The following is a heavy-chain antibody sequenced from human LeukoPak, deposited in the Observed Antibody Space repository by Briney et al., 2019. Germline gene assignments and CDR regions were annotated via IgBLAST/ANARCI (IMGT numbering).Heavy chain of an antibody. J-gene: IGHJ3*02. D-gene: IGHD4-17*01. CDR3: ARFSVDYGDYVFDAFDI. Sequence: SETLSLTCAVYGGSFSGYYWSWIRQPPGKGMEWIGEINHSGSTNYNPSLKSRVTISVDTSKSQFSLKLSSVTAADTAVYYCARFSVDYGDYVFDAFDIWGQGTMVTVSS. CDR2: INHSGST. V-gene: IGHV4-34*01. CDR1: GGSFSGYY.